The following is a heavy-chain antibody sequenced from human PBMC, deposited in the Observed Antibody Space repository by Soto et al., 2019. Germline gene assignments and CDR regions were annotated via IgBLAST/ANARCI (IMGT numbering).Heavy chain of an antibody. D-gene: IGHD2-15*01. V-gene: IGHV1-18*01. CDR2: ISDYNGNT. CDR3: ARAALGYCSGGSCYRRAFDI. Sequence: QVQLVQSGAEVKKPGASVKVSCKASGYTFTSYGISWVRQAPGQGLEWMGWISDYNGNTNYAQKLQGRVTMTTDTSTSTAYMELRSLRSDDTAVYYCARAALGYCSGGSCYRRAFDIWGQGTMVTVSS. J-gene: IGHJ3*02. CDR1: GYTFTSYG.